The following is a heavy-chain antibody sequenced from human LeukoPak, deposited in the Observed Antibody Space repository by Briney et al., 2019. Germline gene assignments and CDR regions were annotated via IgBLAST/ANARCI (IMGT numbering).Heavy chain of an antibody. Sequence: GGSLRLSCTVSGFTVSSNSMSWVRQAPGKGLEWVSFIYSDNTHYSDSVKGRFTISRDNSKHTLYLQMNSLRAEDTAVYYCARRAGAYSHPYDYWGQGTLVTVSS. CDR2: IYSDNT. J-gene: IGHJ4*02. CDR3: ARRAGAYSHPYDY. V-gene: IGHV3-53*01. D-gene: IGHD4/OR15-4a*01. CDR1: GFTVSSNS.